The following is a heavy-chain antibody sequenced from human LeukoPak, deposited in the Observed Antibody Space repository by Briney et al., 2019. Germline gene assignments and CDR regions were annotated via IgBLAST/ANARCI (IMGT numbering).Heavy chain of an antibody. Sequence: GGSLRLSCAASGFTFSSYAMHWVRQAPGKGLEWVAVISYDGSNKYYADSVKGRFTISRDNSKNTLYLQMNSLRAEDTAEYYCASVVVPAAMVLWGQGTLVTVSS. CDR3: ASVVVPAAMVL. J-gene: IGHJ4*02. D-gene: IGHD2-2*01. CDR2: ISYDGSNK. V-gene: IGHV3-30-3*01. CDR1: GFTFSSYA.